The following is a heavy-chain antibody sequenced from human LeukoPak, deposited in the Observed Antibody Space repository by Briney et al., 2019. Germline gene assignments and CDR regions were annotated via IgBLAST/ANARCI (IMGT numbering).Heavy chain of an antibody. D-gene: IGHD6-19*01. J-gene: IGHJ5*02. CDR1: GGSFSGYY. V-gene: IGHV4-34*01. Sequence: PSETLSLTCAVYGGSFSGYYWSWTRQPPGKGLEWIGEINHSGSTNYNPSLKSRVTISVDTSKNQFSLKLSSVTAADTAVYYCAREPQWLDDFDPWGQGTLVTVPS. CDR3: AREPQWLDDFDP. CDR2: INHSGST.